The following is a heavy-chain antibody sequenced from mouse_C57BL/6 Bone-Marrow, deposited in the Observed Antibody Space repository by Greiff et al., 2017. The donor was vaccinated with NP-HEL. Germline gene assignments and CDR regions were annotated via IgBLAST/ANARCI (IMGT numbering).Heavy chain of an antibody. CDR3: TFNCWFAY. V-gene: IGHV1-15*01. CDR1: GYTFTDYE. CDR2: IDPETGGT. D-gene: IGHD4-1*01. J-gene: IGHJ3*01. Sequence: VQRVESGAELVRPGASVTLSCKASGYTFTDYEMHWVKQTPVHGLEWIGAIDPETGGTAYNQKFKGKAILTADKSSSTAYMELRSLTSEDSAVYYCTFNCWFAYWGQGTLVTVSA.